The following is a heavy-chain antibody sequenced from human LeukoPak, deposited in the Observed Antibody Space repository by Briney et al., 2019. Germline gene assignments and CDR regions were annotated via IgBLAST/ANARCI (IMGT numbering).Heavy chain of an antibody. D-gene: IGHD4-17*01. V-gene: IGHV3-9*01. CDR3: AKDRSLAGDYTPLDY. Sequence: GGSLRLSCAAYGFTFDDYAMHWVRQAPGKGLEWVSGISWNSGSIGYADSVKGRFTISRDNAKNSLYLHMNSRRPEDTALYCCAKDRSLAGDYTPLDYWGQGTLVTVSS. CDR1: GFTFDDYA. CDR2: ISWNSGSI. J-gene: IGHJ4*02.